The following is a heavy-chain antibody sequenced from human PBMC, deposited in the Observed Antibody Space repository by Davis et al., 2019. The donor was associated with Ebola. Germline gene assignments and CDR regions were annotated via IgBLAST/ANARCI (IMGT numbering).Heavy chain of an antibody. V-gene: IGHV3-74*01. Sequence: GESLKISCAASGFTFSSYWMHWVRQAPGKGLVWVSRINIDGSKINYADSVKGRFTISRDNAKNTVYLQMNSLRAEDTAVYYCAREADYYDSSGYSHYFDYWGQGTLVTVSS. CDR1: GFTFSSYW. CDR3: AREADYYDSSGYSHYFDY. J-gene: IGHJ4*02. D-gene: IGHD3-22*01. CDR2: INIDGSKI.